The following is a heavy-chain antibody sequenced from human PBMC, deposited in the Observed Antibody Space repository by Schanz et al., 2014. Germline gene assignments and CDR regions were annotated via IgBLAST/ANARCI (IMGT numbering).Heavy chain of an antibody. CDR1: GYTLTAYS. D-gene: IGHD6-6*01. V-gene: IGHV1-18*01. CDR3: ARDQSAYPNSSDVRYFDY. Sequence: QEQLVQSGAEVKKPGASVKVSCKASGYTLTAYSLHWVRQAPGQGREWMGWISPYNGNTNYAPKGQGRVTMPIDPCTTTAYMELRSLRSDDTAVYSCARDQSAYPNSSDVRYFDYWGQGSLVTVSS. J-gene: IGHJ4*02. CDR2: ISPYNGNT.